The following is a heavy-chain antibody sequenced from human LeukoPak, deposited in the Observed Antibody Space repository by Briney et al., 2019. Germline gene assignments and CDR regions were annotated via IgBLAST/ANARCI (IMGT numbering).Heavy chain of an antibody. D-gene: IGHD3-10*01. J-gene: IGHJ6*03. CDR3: ARVVVRGNYYYYYYMDV. CDR2: IYTSGNT. CDR1: GGSISSSY. Sequence: SETLSLTCTVSGGSISSSYWSWIRQPAGKGVEWIGRIYTSGNTNYNPSLKSRVTISVDTSKNQFSLKLSSVTAADTAVYYCARVVVRGNYYYYYYMDVWGKGTTVTVSS. V-gene: IGHV4-4*07.